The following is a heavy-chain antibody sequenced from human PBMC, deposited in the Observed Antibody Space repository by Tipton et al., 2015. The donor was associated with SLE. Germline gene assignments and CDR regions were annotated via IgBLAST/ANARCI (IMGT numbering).Heavy chain of an antibody. CDR3: ARDGGPWTWFDP. J-gene: IGHJ5*02. V-gene: IGHV4-39*07. CDR2: IYYSGST. D-gene: IGHD3-16*01. CDR1: GGSISSSSYY. Sequence: TLFLTCTVSGGSISSSSYYWGWIRQPPGKGLEWIGSIYYSGSTNYNPSLKSRVTISVDTSKNQFSLKLSSVTAADTAVYYCARDGGPWTWFDPWGQGTLVTVSS.